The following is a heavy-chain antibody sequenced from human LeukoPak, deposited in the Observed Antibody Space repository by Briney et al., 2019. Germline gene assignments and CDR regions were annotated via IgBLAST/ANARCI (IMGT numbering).Heavy chain of an antibody. J-gene: IGHJ4*02. CDR2: IDSRSGTI. CDR3: AREVVGASDY. V-gene: IGHV3-48*02. CDR1: GFSFRTYS. D-gene: IGHD2-15*01. Sequence: PGGSLRLSCAASGFSFRTYSMNWVRQAPGKGLEWVSYIDSRSGTIYYADSVKGRFTISRDNAKNSLFLQMNTLRDEDTAVYYCAREVVGASDYWGQGTRVTVSS.